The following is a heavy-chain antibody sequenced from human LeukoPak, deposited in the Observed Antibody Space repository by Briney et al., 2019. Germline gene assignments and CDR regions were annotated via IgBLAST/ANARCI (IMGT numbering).Heavy chain of an antibody. V-gene: IGHV1-18*01. D-gene: IGHD3-22*01. CDR2: SSPYKGYT. Sequence: ASVKVSCKASGYTFSKYGISWVRQAPGQGLEWMGWSSPYKGYTNYAQNFQGRVTMTTDTSTSTAYMELRSLRSDDTAVYYCARDLFYYYDNSGPGWFWGQGTLVTVSS. J-gene: IGHJ4*02. CDR3: ARDLFYYYDNSGPGWF. CDR1: GYTFSKYG.